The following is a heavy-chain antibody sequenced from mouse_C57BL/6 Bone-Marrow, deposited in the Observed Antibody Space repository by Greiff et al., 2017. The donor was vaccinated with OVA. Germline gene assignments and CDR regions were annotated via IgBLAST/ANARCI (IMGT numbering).Heavy chain of an antibody. CDR2: IDPSDSYP. CDR3: ARSDGYDVLLYWYFDV. Sequence: QVQLQQPGAELVMPGASVKLSCKASGYTFTSYWMHWVKQRPGQGLEWIGEIDPSDSYPNYNQKFKGKSTLTVDKSSSTAYMQLSSLTSEDSAVYYCARSDGYDVLLYWYFDVWGTGTTVTVSS. J-gene: IGHJ1*03. D-gene: IGHD2-2*01. CDR1: GYTFTSYW. V-gene: IGHV1-69*01.